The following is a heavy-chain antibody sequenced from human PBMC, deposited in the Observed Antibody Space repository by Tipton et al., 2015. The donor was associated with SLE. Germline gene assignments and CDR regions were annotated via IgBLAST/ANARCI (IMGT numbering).Heavy chain of an antibody. CDR1: GGSISSSSYY. J-gene: IGHJ4*02. Sequence: TLSLTCTVSGGSISSSSYYWGWIRQPPGKGLEWIGSIYYSGSTYYNPSLKSRVTISVDTSKNQFSLKLSSVTAADTAVYYCAKVGLGGGYSGYVDYWGQGTLVTVSS. D-gene: IGHD5-12*01. V-gene: IGHV4-39*07. CDR2: IYYSGST. CDR3: AKVGLGGGYSGYVDY.